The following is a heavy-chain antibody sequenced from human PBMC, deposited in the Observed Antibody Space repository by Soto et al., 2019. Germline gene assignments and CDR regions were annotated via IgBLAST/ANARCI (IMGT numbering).Heavy chain of an antibody. V-gene: IGHV1-18*01. Sequence: ASVKVSCKASGYTFTSYVISWVRQAPGQGLEWMGWISVYNGNTNYAQKLQGRVTMTTDTSTSTAYMEVRSLRSDDTAVYYCARDVYCSSTSCYLARASWWFDPWGQGTLVTVSS. J-gene: IGHJ5*02. CDR1: GYTFTSYV. CDR3: ARDVYCSSTSCYLARASWWFDP. D-gene: IGHD2-2*01. CDR2: ISVYNGNT.